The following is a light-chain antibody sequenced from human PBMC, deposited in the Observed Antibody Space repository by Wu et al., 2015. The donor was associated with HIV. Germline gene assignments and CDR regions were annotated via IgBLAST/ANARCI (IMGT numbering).Light chain of an antibody. V-gene: IGKV3-11*01. CDR2: GAS. J-gene: IGKJ5*01. CDR1: QSLGTN. CDR3: QQRLNWPLT. Sequence: EIXLTQSPGTLSLSPGERATLSCRASQSLGTNLAWYQQKPGQAPRLLIYGASNRATGIPARFSGSGSGTDFILTISSLEPEDFATYSCQQRLNWPLTFGQGTRLEIK.